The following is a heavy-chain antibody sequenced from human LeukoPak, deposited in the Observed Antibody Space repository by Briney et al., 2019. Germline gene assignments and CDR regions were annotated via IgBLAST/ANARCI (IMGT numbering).Heavy chain of an antibody. D-gene: IGHD6-13*01. CDR2: IIPIFGTA. CDR3: ARDHGLAAAGPPGGY. Sequence: SVKVSCKASGGTFSSYAISWVRQAPGQGLEWMGGIIPIFGTANYAQKFQGRVTITTDESTSTAYMELSSLRSEDTAVYYCARDHGLAAAGPPGGYWGQGTLVTVSS. V-gene: IGHV1-69*05. J-gene: IGHJ4*02. CDR1: GGTFSSYA.